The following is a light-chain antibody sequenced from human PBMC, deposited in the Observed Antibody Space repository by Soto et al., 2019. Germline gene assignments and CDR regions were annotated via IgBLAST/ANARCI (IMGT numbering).Light chain of an antibody. CDR3: QQTYTTPEIT. CDR2: AAS. CDR1: QVISTS. Sequence: DIQLTQSPSFLSPSIGESVTITCRASQVISTSLAWYQQKPGKAPKLLIYAASSLQSGVPTRFSGSGSGTDFTLTISSLQPEDFATYYCQQTYTTPEITFGQGTRLEIK. J-gene: IGKJ5*01. V-gene: IGKV1-39*01.